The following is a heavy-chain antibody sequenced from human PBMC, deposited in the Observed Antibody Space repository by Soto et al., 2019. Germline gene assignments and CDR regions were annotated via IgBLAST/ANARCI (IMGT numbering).Heavy chain of an antibody. V-gene: IGHV1-3*01. J-gene: IGHJ6*02. CDR3: ASEAWGAAAGTYYGMDV. CDR2: INAGNGNT. CDR1: GYTFTSYA. D-gene: IGHD6-13*01. Sequence: VASVKVSCKASGYTFTSYAMHWVRQAPGQRLEWMGWINAGNGNTKYSQKFQGRVTITRDTSASTAYMELSSLRSEDTAVYYCASEAWGAAAGTYYGMDVWGQGTTVTVSS.